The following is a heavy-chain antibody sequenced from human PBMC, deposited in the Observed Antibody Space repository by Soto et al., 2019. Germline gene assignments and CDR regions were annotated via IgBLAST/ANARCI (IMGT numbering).Heavy chain of an antibody. CDR1: GGTFSSYA. V-gene: IGHV1-69*13. CDR2: IIPIFGTA. Sequence: SVKVSCKASGGTFSSYAISWVRQAPGQGLEWMGGIIPIFGTANYAQKFQGRVTITADESTSTAYMELSSLRSEDTAVYYCARMEVAAISYYYYGMDAWGQGTTVTVSS. D-gene: IGHD2-15*01. J-gene: IGHJ6*02. CDR3: ARMEVAAISYYYYGMDA.